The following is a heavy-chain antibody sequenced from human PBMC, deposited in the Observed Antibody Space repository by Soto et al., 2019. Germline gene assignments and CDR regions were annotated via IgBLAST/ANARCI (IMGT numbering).Heavy chain of an antibody. CDR1: GFTFSSYA. V-gene: IGHV3-64D*06. D-gene: IGHD3-22*01. CDR3: VRPLAPYYYDRSGHI. CDR2: INHNGDDT. J-gene: IGHJ4*02. Sequence: GGSLRLSCSASGFTFSSYAMHWVRQAPGKGLQYVSAINHNGDDTYYADSVKGRFTISRDNSKNTLYLQMSRLRPEDTAVYYCVRPLAPYYYDRSGHIWGQGT.